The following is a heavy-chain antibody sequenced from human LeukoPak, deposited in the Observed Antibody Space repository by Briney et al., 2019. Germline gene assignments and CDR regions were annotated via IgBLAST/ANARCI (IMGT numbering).Heavy chain of an antibody. CDR2: IYYSGST. D-gene: IGHD1-1*01. CDR3: ASSPGGTGAFDI. CDR1: GGSISSYY. V-gene: IGHV4-59*01. J-gene: IGHJ3*02. Sequence: SETLSLTCTVSGGSISSYYWSWMRQPPGKGLEWIGYIYYSGSTNYNPSLKSRLTISVDTSKTQFSLKLSSVTAADTAVYYCASSPGGTGAFDIWGQGTMVTVSS.